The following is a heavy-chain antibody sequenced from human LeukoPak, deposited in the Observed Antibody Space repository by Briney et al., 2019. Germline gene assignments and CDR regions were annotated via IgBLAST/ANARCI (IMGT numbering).Heavy chain of an antibody. D-gene: IGHD6-13*01. CDR1: GGSISNYV. CDR2: IYSTGRS. Sequence: SETLSFTCTVSGGSISNYVWSWVRQPAGKGLEWIGRIYSTGRSDYHPSLKSRITMSVDTSKNQFSLKLSSVTAADTAVYYCARDHRSSSEDYWGQGTLVTVSS. V-gene: IGHV4-4*07. J-gene: IGHJ4*02. CDR3: ARDHRSSSEDY.